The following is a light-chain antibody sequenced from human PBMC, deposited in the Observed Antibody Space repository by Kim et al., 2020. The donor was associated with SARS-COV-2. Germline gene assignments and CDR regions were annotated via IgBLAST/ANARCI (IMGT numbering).Light chain of an antibody. J-gene: IGKJ4*01. CDR1: QSVSSSY. Sequence: PGERAILSCRASQSVSSSYLAWYQQKPGQALRLLIYGASSRATVIPDRFSGSVSGTEFTLTISRLEPEDFAVYFCLQYVSSPITFGGGTKVDIK. CDR3: LQYVSSPIT. V-gene: IGKV3-20*01. CDR2: GAS.